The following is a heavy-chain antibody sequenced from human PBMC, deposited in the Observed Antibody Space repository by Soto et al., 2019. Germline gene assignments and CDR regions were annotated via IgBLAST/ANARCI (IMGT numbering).Heavy chain of an antibody. J-gene: IGHJ5*02. CDR2: ISYDGSNK. D-gene: IGHD2-21*01. CDR3: AREYSDGCFAP. V-gene: IGHV3-30-3*01. Sequence: QVQLVESGGGVVQPGRSLRLSCAASGFTFSIYAMHWVRQAPGKGLEWVAVISYDGSNKYYADSVKGRFTISRDNSKNTVYLQMNSLRAEAWAVYYCAREYSDGCFAPGGQGPLVPVSS. CDR1: GFTFSIYA.